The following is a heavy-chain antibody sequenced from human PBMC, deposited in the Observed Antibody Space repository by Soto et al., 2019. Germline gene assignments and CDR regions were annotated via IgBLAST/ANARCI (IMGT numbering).Heavy chain of an antibody. CDR2: IDPRTGTSGTS. CDR3: ARLSRITVIVD. J-gene: IGHJ4*02. V-gene: IGHV1-46*04. Sequence: QVQLVQSGAEVKSPGTSVTLSCQTSGYTFAHYYIHWVRQAPGQGLEYMGIIDPRTGTSGTSTSPQSGQGILTITSDASTSTVYKELNHLRYEDTAIYYCARLSRITVIVDWGQGTLVTVSS. D-gene: IGHD3-16*02. CDR1: GYTFAHYY.